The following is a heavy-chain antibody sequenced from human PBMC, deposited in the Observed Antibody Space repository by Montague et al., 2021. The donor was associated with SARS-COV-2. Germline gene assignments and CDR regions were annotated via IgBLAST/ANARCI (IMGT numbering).Heavy chain of an antibody. CDR3: AGVVGDYDFWSGQYYYYYYMDV. V-gene: IGHV4-59*13. Sequence: SETLSLTCTVSGGSISSSYWSWIRHPPGTGLEWSWYIYYSGSTNYNPSLKSRVTISVDTSKNQFSLKLSSVTAADTAVYSCAGVVGDYDFWSGQYYYYYYMDVWGKGTTVTVSS. CDR2: IYYSGST. J-gene: IGHJ6*03. CDR1: GGSISSSY. D-gene: IGHD3-3*01.